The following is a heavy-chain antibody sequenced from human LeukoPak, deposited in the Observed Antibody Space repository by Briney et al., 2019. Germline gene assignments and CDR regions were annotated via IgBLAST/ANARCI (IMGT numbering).Heavy chain of an antibody. CDR1: GGSISSYY. Sequence: PSETLSLTCTVSGGSISSYYWSWIRQPPGKGLEWIGYIYYSGSTNYNPSLKSRVTISVDTSKNQFSLKLSSVTAADTAVYYCARVRYCSGGSCYRNYYYYYYMDVWGKGTTVTVSS. V-gene: IGHV4-59*01. CDR3: ARVRYCSGGSCYRNYYYYYYMDV. CDR2: IYYSGST. D-gene: IGHD2-15*01. J-gene: IGHJ6*03.